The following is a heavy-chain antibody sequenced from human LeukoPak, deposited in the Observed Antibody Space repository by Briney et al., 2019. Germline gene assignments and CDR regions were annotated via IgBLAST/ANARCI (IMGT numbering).Heavy chain of an antibody. J-gene: IGHJ6*03. CDR2: IHYSGST. D-gene: IGHD5-12*01. CDR3: ARTTEGYAGGPGYSYYYYMDV. Sequence: SETLSLTCTVSGYSISNNFYWAWIRQSPGKGLEWIGYIHYSGSTHYNPSLKSRVTISVDTSKNQVSLKLRSVTAADTAVYYCARTTEGYAGGPGYSYYYYMDVWGKGTTVTISS. CDR1: GYSISNNFY. V-gene: IGHV4-59*01.